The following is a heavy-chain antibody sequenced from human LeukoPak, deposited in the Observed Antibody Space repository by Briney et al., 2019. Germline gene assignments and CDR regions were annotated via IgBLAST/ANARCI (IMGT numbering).Heavy chain of an antibody. J-gene: IGHJ4*02. CDR3: ARDQQMAEYYFDY. Sequence: GGSLRLSCAASGFTFSSYSMSWVRQAPGKGLEWVANIKQDGSEKYYVDSVKGRFTISRDNAKNSLYLQMDSLRAEDTAVYYCARDQQMAEYYFDYWGQGTLVTVSS. CDR2: IKQDGSEK. D-gene: IGHD5-24*01. V-gene: IGHV3-7*01. CDR1: GFTFSSYS.